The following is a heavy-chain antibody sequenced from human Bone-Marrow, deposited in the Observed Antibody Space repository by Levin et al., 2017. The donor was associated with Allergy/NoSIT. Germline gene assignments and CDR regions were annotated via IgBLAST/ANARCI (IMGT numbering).Heavy chain of an antibody. D-gene: IGHD6-13*01. CDR1: GYTFTGYY. Sequence: ASVKVSCKASGYTFTGYYMHWVRQAPGQGLEWMGWINPNSGGTNYAQKFQGRVTMTRDTSISTAYMELSRLRSDDTAVYYCARDLPPLSSSSDYWGQGTLVTVSS. CDR2: INPNSGGT. J-gene: IGHJ4*02. V-gene: IGHV1-2*02. CDR3: ARDLPPLSSSSDY.